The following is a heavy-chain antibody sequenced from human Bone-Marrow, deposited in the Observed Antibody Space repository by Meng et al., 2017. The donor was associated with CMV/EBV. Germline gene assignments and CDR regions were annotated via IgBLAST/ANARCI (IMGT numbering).Heavy chain of an antibody. Sequence: GESLKISCAASGFAFDDYAMHWVRQAPGKGLEWVSTISGGGVTTSYGDSVKGRFTISRDNSKNTLYLQMNSLRAEDTAIYSCARGRRYCSSISCQTYFDYWGQGTLVTVSS. V-gene: IGHV3-23*01. CDR1: GFAFDDYA. CDR2: ISGGGVTT. J-gene: IGHJ4*02. CDR3: ARGRRYCSSISCQTYFDY. D-gene: IGHD2-2*01.